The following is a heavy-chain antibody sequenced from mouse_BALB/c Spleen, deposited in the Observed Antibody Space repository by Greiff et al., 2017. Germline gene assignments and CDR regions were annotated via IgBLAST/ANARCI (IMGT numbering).Heavy chain of an antibody. D-gene: IGHD2-4*01. CDR2: ILPGSGST. CDR1: GYTFSSYW. Sequence: VQLQQSGAELMKPGASVKISCKATGYTFSSYWIEWVKQRPGHGLEWIGEILPGSGSTNYNEKFKGKATFTADTSSNTAYMQLSSLTSEDSAVYDCARVEYDWDAMDYWGQGTSVTVSS. J-gene: IGHJ4*01. V-gene: IGHV1-9*01. CDR3: ARVEYDWDAMDY.